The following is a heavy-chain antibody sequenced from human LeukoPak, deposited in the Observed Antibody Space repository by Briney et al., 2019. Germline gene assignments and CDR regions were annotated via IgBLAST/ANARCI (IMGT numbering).Heavy chain of an antibody. CDR2: ISGSGDST. CDR1: GFTFSSYA. V-gene: IGHV3-23*01. D-gene: IGHD3-10*01. CDR3: AKSSPMTMVRGANDY. J-gene: IGHJ4*02. Sequence: PGGSLRLSCAASGFTFSSYAMSWVRQAPGKGLEWVSSISGSGDSTYYADSVKGRFTISRDNSVNTLYLQMNSLRAEDTAVYYCAKSSPMTMVRGANDYWGQGTLVTVSS.